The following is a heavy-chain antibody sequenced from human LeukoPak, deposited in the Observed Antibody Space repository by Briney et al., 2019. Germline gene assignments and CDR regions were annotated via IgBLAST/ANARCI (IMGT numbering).Heavy chain of an antibody. Sequence: GQSLKISCKGFGYNFGTYWIAWVRQMPGKGLEWMGIIYPADSDTRYSPSFHGQVTISADKSINTAYLQWSSLKASDTAMYFCARGDAFCSSSSRYGDFDYWGQGTLITVSS. CDR2: IYPADSDT. CDR3: ARGDAFCSSSSRYGDFDY. CDR1: GYNFGTYW. J-gene: IGHJ4*02. D-gene: IGHD2-2*01. V-gene: IGHV5-51*01.